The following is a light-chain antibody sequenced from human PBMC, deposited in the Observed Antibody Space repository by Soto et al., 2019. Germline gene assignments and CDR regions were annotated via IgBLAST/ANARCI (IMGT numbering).Light chain of an antibody. J-gene: IGKJ4*01. CDR3: QQYNSFPT. V-gene: IGKV1-5*03. CDR1: QSISTW. CDR2: KAS. Sequence: DIQMTQPPSTLSASVGDRVTITCRASQSISTWLAWYQQKPGKAPNLLIYKASSLESGVPSRFSGSGSGTEFTLTISSLQPDDFATYYCQQYNSFPTFGGGTKVEIK.